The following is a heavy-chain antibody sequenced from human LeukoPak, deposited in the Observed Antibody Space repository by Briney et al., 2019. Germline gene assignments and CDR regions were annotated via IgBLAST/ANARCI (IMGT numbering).Heavy chain of an antibody. CDR3: ARSITMFGVVWDACDI. D-gene: IGHD3-3*01. Sequence: SETLSLTCAVSGYSIRSGYYWGWIRQPPGKGLEWIGSIYHSGSTYYNPSLKSRVTISVDTSKNQFSLKLSSVTAADTAVYYCARSITMFGVVWDACDIWGQGTMVTVSS. V-gene: IGHV4-38-2*01. J-gene: IGHJ3*02. CDR2: IYHSGST. CDR1: GYSIRSGYY.